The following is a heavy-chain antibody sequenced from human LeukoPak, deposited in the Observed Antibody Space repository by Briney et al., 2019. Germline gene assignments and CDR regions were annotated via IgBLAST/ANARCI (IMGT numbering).Heavy chain of an antibody. CDR2: LSGYTGHT. CDR1: GYTFTSYG. J-gene: IGHJ4*02. CDR3: ARGPGIAVAGVFDY. Sequence: ASVKVSCMASGYTFTSYGINWVRQAPGQGLEWLGWLSGYTGHTNYVQKIQGRVTMTTDTSTNTAYMELRSLRSDDTAVYYCARGPGIAVAGVFDYWGQGSLVTVSS. D-gene: IGHD6-19*01. V-gene: IGHV1-18*04.